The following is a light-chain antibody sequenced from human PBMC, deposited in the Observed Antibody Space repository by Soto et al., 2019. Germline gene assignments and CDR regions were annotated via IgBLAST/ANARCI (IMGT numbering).Light chain of an antibody. J-gene: IGKJ2*01. CDR1: QSVSSN. Sequence: EIVMTQSPATLSVSPGERAALSCRASQSVSSNLAWYQQEPGQAPRLLIYGASTRATGIPARFSGSGSGTEFTLTISSLQSEYFAAYYCQLYGSVSWAFGQGT. CDR2: GAS. V-gene: IGKV3-15*01. CDR3: QLYGSVSWA.